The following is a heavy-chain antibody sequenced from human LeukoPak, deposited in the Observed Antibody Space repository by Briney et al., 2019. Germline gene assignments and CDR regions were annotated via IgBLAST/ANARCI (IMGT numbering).Heavy chain of an antibody. V-gene: IGHV4-39*07. J-gene: IGHJ4*02. CDR2: MYHSGST. CDR3: AREKRPSKVAALD. D-gene: IGHD6-19*01. CDR1: GGSISSSSYY. Sequence: SETLSLTCTVSGGSISSSSYYWGWIRQPPGKGLEWIGSMYHSGSTYYNPSLKSRVTISVDTSKNQFSLKLSSVTAADTAVYYCAREKRPSKVAALDWGQGTLVTVSS.